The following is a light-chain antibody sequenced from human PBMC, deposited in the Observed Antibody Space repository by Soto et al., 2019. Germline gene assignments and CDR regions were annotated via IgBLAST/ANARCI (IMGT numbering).Light chain of an antibody. Sequence: EIVMTQSPATLSVSPGERATLSCRASQSVSSNFAWYQQKPGQSPRLLIYGASTRSTGIPARFSGSGSGTEFTLTISSLQYEDFAVYYCQRYNNWPHLSFGGGTKVEIK. CDR3: QRYNNWPHLS. V-gene: IGKV3-15*01. CDR1: QSVSSN. J-gene: IGKJ4*01. CDR2: GAS.